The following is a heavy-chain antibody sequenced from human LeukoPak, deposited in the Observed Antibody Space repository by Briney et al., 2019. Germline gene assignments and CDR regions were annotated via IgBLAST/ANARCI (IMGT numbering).Heavy chain of an antibody. CDR3: AKRPKYGNSWIDF. CDR1: GFTFNNFA. V-gene: IGHV3-23*01. CDR2: LSGSGSST. D-gene: IGHD6-13*01. J-gene: IGHJ4*02. Sequence: HPGGSLRLSCAASGFTFNNFAMSWVRQAPGKGLDWVSGLSGSGSSTYYADSVKGRFTTSRDNSNSTLYLQMNSLRAEDTAVYYCAKRPKYGNSWIDFWGQGTLVTVSS.